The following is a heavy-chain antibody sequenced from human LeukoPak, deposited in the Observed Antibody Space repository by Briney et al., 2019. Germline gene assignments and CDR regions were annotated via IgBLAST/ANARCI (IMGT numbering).Heavy chain of an antibody. CDR1: GFTFSSYA. CDR3: ARVQVVGADD. V-gene: IGHV3-30*04. CDR2: ISYDGSNK. D-gene: IGHD1-26*01. Sequence: PGGYLRLSCAASGFTFSSYAMHWVRQAPGKGLEWVAVISYDGSNKYYADSVKGRFTISRDNSKNTLYLQMNSLRAEDTAVYYCARVQVVGADDWGQGTLVTVSS. J-gene: IGHJ4*02.